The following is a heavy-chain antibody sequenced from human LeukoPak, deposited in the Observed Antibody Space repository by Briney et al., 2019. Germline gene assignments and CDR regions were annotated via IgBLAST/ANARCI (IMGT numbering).Heavy chain of an antibody. CDR3: ARVYYDFWSGSRYYYYMDV. CDR1: GGSISSSSYY. V-gene: IGHV4-39*07. Sequence: SETLSLTCTVSGGSISSSSYYWGWIRQPPGKGLEWIGSIYYSGSTYYNPSLKSRVTISVDTSKNQFSLKLSSVTAADTAVYYCARVYYDFWSGSRYYYYMDVWGKGTTVTVSS. J-gene: IGHJ6*03. D-gene: IGHD3-3*01. CDR2: IYYSGST.